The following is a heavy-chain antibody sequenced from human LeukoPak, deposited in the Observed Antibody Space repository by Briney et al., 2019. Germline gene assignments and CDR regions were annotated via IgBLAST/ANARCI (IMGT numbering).Heavy chain of an antibody. V-gene: IGHV1-18*01. D-gene: IGHD2-21*01. CDR2: ISAYNGNT. Sequence: ASVKVSCKASGYTFTSYGISWVRQAPGQGLEWMGWISAYNGNTNYAQKLQGRVTMTTDTSTSTAYMELRSLRSDDTAVYYCXRDXSPPSVIDAFDIWGQGTMVTVSS. CDR3: XRDXSPPSVIDAFDI. CDR1: GYTFTSYG. J-gene: IGHJ3*02.